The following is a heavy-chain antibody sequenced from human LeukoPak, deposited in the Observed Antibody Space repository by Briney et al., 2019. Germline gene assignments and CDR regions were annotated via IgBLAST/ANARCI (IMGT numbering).Heavy chain of an antibody. J-gene: IGHJ4*02. V-gene: IGHV4-39*01. CDR3: ARLSVVTLDY. D-gene: IGHD4-23*01. CDR1: GGSISSSSYY. Sequence: PSETLSLTCTVSGGSISSSSYYWGWIRQPPGKGLEWIGRIYYSGSTYYNPSLKSRVTISVDTSKNQFSLKLSSVTAADTAVYYCARLSVVTLDYWGQGTLVTVSS. CDR2: IYYSGST.